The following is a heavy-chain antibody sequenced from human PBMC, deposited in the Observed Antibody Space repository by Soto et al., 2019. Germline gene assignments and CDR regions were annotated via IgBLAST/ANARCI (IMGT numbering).Heavy chain of an antibody. V-gene: IGHV1-3*01. CDR2: INAGNGNT. Sequence: QVPLVQSGAEVKKPGASVKVSCKASGYTFTSYAMHWVRQAPGQRLEWMGWINAGNGNTKYSQKFQGRVTITRDTSASTAYMELSSLRSEDTAVYYCARYCSSTSCSGSSGWYFDLWGRGTLVTVSS. CDR1: GYTFTSYA. J-gene: IGHJ2*01. D-gene: IGHD2-2*01. CDR3: ARYCSSTSCSGSSGWYFDL.